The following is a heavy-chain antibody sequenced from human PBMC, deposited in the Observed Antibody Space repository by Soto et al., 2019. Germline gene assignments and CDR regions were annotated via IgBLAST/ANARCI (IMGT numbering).Heavy chain of an antibody. CDR3: VKASTYSSSQGWFDP. CDR2: ISWDSGNI. Sequence: PGGSLRLSCAASGFSFDGYAMNWVRQPPGKGLEWVSGISWDSGNIDYADSVKGRFTISRDNAKNSLYLQMNSLRAEDTALYYCVKASTYSSSQGWFDPWAREPWSPSPQ. CDR1: GFSFDGYA. V-gene: IGHV3-9*01. J-gene: IGHJ5*02. D-gene: IGHD6-6*01.